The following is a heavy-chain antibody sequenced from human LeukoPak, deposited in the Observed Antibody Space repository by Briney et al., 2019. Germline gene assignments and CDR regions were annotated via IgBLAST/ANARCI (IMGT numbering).Heavy chain of an antibody. CDR2: MYYSGST. J-gene: IGHJ3*02. CDR3: ARVPMQYHGSDAFDI. Sequence: SETLSLTCTVSGGSVSSGSYYWSWIRQPPGNGLEWIGYMYYSGSTNYNPSLKSRVTISVDTSKNQFSLKLSSVTAADPAVYYCARVPMQYHGSDAFDIWGQGTMVTVSS. CDR1: GGSVSSGSYY. V-gene: IGHV4-61*01. D-gene: IGHD2-2*01.